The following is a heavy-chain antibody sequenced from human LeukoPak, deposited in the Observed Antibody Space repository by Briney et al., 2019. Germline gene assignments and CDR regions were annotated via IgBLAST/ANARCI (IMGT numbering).Heavy chain of an antibody. CDR3: ARTYYDFPYAFDY. CDR2: IIPIFGTA. Sequence: SVMVSCKASGGTFSSYAVSWVRQAPGQGLEWMGGIIPIFGTANYAQKFQGRVTITTDESTSTAYMELSSLRSEDTAVYYCARTYYDFPYAFDYWGQGTLVTVSS. J-gene: IGHJ4*02. D-gene: IGHD3-3*01. CDR1: GGTFSSYA. V-gene: IGHV1-69*05.